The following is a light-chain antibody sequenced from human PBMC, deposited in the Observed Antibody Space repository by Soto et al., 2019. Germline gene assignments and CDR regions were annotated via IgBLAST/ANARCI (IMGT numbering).Light chain of an antibody. V-gene: IGLV1-51*01. J-gene: IGLJ2*01. CDR3: GTWDGSLSGRV. CDR2: DNN. CDR1: TSNIGSNY. Sequence: QSVLTQPPSVSAAPGQKVTISCSGGTSNIGSNYVSWYQQLPGTAPKLLIYDNNKRPSGTPDRFSGSKSGSSATLGITGLQTGDEADYYCGTWDGSLSGRVFGRGTKLTVL.